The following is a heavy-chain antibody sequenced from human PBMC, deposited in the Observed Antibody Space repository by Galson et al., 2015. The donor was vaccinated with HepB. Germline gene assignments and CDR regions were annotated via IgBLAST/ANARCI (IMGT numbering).Heavy chain of an antibody. CDR3: ASQISADY. CDR1: GFTFSSYA. J-gene: IGHJ4*02. V-gene: IGHV3-30*04. D-gene: IGHD2/OR15-2a*01. Sequence: SLRLSCAASGFTFSSYAMHWVRQAPGKGLEWVAVISYDGSNKYYADSVKGRFTISRDNSKNTLYLQMNSLRAEDTAVYYCASQISADYWGQGTLVTVSS. CDR2: ISYDGSNK.